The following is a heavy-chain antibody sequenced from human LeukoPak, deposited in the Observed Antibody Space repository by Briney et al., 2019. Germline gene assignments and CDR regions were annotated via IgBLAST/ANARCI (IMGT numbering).Heavy chain of an antibody. D-gene: IGHD6-13*01. J-gene: IGHJ4*02. V-gene: IGHV1-69*04. CDR2: IIPILGIA. Sequence: SVKVSCKASGGTFSSYAISWVRQAPGQGLEWMGRIIPILGIANYAQKFQGRVTITADKSTSTAYMELSSLRPEDTAVYYCAREMRQQLVLGRIDYWGQGTLVTVSS. CDR1: GGTFSSYA. CDR3: AREMRQQLVLGRIDY.